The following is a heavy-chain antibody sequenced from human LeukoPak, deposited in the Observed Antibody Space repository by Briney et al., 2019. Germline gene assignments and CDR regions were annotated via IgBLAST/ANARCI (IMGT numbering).Heavy chain of an antibody. CDR2: ISYDGSNT. J-gene: IGHJ4*02. Sequence: PGGSLRLSCIASGFTFGDYGMNWLRQAPGKGLEWVTVISYDGSNTYYADSVKGRFTISRDNSKNTLYLQMNSLRAEDTAVYYCAKSGVGGTTRLYYFDYWGQGTLVTVSS. CDR1: GFTFGDYG. CDR3: AKSGVGGTTRLYYFDY. D-gene: IGHD1-26*01. V-gene: IGHV3-30*18.